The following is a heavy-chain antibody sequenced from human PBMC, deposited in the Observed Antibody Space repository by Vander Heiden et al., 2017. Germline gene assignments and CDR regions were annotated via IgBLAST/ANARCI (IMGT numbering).Heavy chain of an antibody. CDR3: ARDSIVVVSAATYYYYGMDV. D-gene: IGHD2-2*01. CDR1: GFTFSSYS. J-gene: IGHJ6*02. Sequence: EVQLVESGGGLVKPGGSLRLSCAASGFTFSSYSMNWVRQAPGKGLEWVSSISSSSSYIYYADSVKGRFTISRDNAKNSLYLQMNSLRAEDTAVYYCARDSIVVVSAATYYYYGMDVWGQGTTVTVSS. CDR2: ISSSSSYI. V-gene: IGHV3-21*01.